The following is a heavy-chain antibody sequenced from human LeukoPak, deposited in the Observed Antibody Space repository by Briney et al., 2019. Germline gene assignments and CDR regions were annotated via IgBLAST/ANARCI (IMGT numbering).Heavy chain of an antibody. CDR1: GFTFSNYE. CDR2: ISTSGSII. CDR3: ARDWNHSSQGPFDH. V-gene: IGHV3-48*03. D-gene: IGHD1-1*01. Sequence: PGGSLRLSCAASGFTFSNYEINWVRQAPGKGLEWVSYISTSGSIIYYADSVKGRFTISRDNAKNSLYLQMNSLRAEDTAVYYCARDWNHSSQGPFDHWRQGTLVTVST. J-gene: IGHJ4*02.